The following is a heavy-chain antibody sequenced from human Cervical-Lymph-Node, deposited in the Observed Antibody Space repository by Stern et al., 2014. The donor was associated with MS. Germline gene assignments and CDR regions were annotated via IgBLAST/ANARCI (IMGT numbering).Heavy chain of an antibody. CDR2: IHYSGYT. V-gene: IGHV4-31*03. D-gene: IGHD3-10*01. CDR1: GGSISSAHYY. Sequence: QVQLVESGPGLVKPSQTLCLTCTVSGGSISSAHYYWSWIRQHPGEGLEWIGYIHYSGYTYYNPSLKSRITMSVDTSENQFSLNLTSVTAADTAVYYCARERGSGSLDYWGQGTLVTVSS. CDR3: ARERGSGSLDY. J-gene: IGHJ4*02.